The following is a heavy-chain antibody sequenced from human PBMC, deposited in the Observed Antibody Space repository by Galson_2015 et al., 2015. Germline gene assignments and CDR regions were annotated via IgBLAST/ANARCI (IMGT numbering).Heavy chain of an antibody. CDR2: FDPEDGET. CDR1: GYTLTELS. Sequence: SVKVSCKVSGYTLTELSMHWGRQAPGKGLEWMGGFDPEDGETIYAQKFQGRVTMTEDTSTDTAYMELSSLRSEDTAVYYCATDARTLWFGENRGWFDPWGQGTLVTVSS. D-gene: IGHD3-10*01. J-gene: IGHJ5*02. CDR3: ATDARTLWFGENRGWFDP. V-gene: IGHV1-24*01.